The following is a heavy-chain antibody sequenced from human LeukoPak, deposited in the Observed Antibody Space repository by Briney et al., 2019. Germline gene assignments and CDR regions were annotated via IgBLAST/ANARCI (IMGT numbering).Heavy chain of an antibody. D-gene: IGHD3-10*01. J-gene: IGHJ3*02. CDR1: GFTFSSYA. CDR3: TRDQTPSFSYGSGVFDI. CDR2: VRGRGYNT. Sequence: GGSLRLSCAASGFTFSSYAMSWARQAPGKGLEWVSAVRGRGYNTYYADSVKGRFTMSRDNGKNTLYLLMSSLTAEDTAVYYCTRDQTPSFSYGSGVFDIWGQGTMVTVSS. V-gene: IGHV3-23*01.